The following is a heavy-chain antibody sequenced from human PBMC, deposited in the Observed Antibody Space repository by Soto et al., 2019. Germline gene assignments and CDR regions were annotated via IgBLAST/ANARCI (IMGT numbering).Heavy chain of an antibody. Sequence: ASVKVSCKASGYTFTDYYMHWVRQAPGQGLEWMGWINPNSGGTNYAQKFQGWVTMTRDTSISTAYMELSRLRSDDTAVYYCARGGRSSSWYGDFDYWGQGTLVTVSS. V-gene: IGHV1-2*04. J-gene: IGHJ4*02. D-gene: IGHD6-13*01. CDR1: GYTFTDYY. CDR3: ARGGRSSSWYGDFDY. CDR2: INPNSGGT.